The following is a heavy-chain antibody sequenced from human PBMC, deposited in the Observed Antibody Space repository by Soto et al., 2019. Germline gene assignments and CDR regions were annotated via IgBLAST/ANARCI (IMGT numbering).Heavy chain of an antibody. CDR2: INYMGTT. Sequence: QVQLQESGPGLVKPSQTLSLTCTVSGGSIINGDTYLNWIRQHPEKGLEWMGYINYMGTTNYNPALKSRILISIDTAKNQFSLRLTSVTAADTAVYYCARDAPGGAPYWGQGTLVTVSS. D-gene: IGHD1-26*01. V-gene: IGHV4-31*03. CDR3: ARDAPGGAPY. J-gene: IGHJ4*02. CDR1: GGSIINGDTY.